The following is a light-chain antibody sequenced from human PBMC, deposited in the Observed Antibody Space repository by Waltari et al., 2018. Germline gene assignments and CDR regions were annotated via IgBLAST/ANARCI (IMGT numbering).Light chain of an antibody. CDR1: QSLLYYSNDKNY. V-gene: IGKV4-1*01. CDR2: WAA. J-gene: IGKJ1*01. CDR3: QQYYSRRT. Sequence: DIVMTQSPESLAVSLGERATINCKSSQSLLYYSNDKNYLAWYQQKPGQPPKLLIYWAATRQSGVPDRFSGSGSGTDFTLNSSSLQAEDVAVYYCQQYYSRRTFGQGTKVEIK.